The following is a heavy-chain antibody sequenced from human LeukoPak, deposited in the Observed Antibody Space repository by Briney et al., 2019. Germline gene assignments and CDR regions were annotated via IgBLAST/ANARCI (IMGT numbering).Heavy chain of an antibody. J-gene: IGHJ4*02. D-gene: IGHD3-10*01. V-gene: IGHV1-69*04. CDR1: GGTFSSYA. CDR3: ASMTHGSGSYYNAVGFDY. Sequence: SVKVSCKASGGTFSSYAISWVRQAPGQGLEWMGRIIPILGIANYAQKFQGRVTITADKSTSTAYMELSSLRSEDTAVYYCASMTHGSGSYYNAVGFDYWGQGTLVTVSS. CDR2: IIPILGIA.